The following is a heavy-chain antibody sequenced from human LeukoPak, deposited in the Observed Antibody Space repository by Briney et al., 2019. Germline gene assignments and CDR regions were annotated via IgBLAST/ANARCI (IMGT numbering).Heavy chain of an antibody. J-gene: IGHJ4*02. D-gene: IGHD2-15*01. CDR3: ARATYPVDIVVVVAATVYFDY. CDR1: GFTFSSYW. Sequence: PGGSLRLSCAASGFTFSSYWMSWVRQAPGKGLEWVANIKQDGSEKYYVDSVKGRFTISRDNAKNSLYLQMNSLRAEDTAVYYCARATYPVDIVVVVAATVYFDYWGQGTLVTVSP. V-gene: IGHV3-7*01. CDR2: IKQDGSEK.